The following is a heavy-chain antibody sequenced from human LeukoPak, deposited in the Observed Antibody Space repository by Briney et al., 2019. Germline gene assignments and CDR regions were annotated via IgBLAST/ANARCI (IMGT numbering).Heavy chain of an antibody. D-gene: IGHD2-15*01. J-gene: IGHJ6*03. CDR1: GGTFSSYA. Sequence: ASVKVSCKASGGTFSSYAISWVRQAPGQGLEWMGGIIPIFGTANYAQKFQGRVTITADESTSTAYMELSSLRSEDTAVYYCARAGCSPSYMDVWGKGTTVTVSS. CDR3: ARAGCSPSYMDV. CDR2: IIPIFGTA. V-gene: IGHV1-69*13.